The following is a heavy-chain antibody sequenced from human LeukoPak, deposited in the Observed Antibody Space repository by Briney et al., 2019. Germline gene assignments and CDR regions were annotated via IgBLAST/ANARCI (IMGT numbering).Heavy chain of an antibody. D-gene: IGHD3-22*01. V-gene: IGHV1-2*06. J-gene: IGHJ4*02. CDR1: GYTFTGYY. Sequence: ASVKVSCKDSGYTFTGYYMHWVRQAPGQGLEWMGRINPNSGGTNYAQKFQGRVTMTRDTSISTAYMELSRLRSDDTAVYYCARAPGDSSGYIHWGQGTLVTVSS. CDR3: ARAPGDSSGYIH. CDR2: INPNSGGT.